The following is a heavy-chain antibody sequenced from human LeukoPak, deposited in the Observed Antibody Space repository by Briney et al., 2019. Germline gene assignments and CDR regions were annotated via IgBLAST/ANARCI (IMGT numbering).Heavy chain of an antibody. CDR1: GFTVSSNY. D-gene: IGHD6-13*01. CDR3: AKDRAAPLPQGNFDY. J-gene: IGHJ4*02. Sequence: PGGSLRLSCAASGFTVSSNYMNWVRQAPGKGLEWVSVIYSGGSTFYADSVEGRFTISRDNSKNTPHLQMNSLRAEDTAVYYCAKDRAAPLPQGNFDYWGQGTLVTVSS. CDR2: IYSGGST. V-gene: IGHV3-53*01.